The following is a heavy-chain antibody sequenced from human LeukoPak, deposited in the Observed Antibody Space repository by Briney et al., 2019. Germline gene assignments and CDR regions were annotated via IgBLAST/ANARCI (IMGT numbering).Heavy chain of an antibody. CDR2: IYYSGSP. CDR3: ARDNWNYGSSMDV. V-gene: IGHV4-59*11. Sequence: SGALSLTCGVFGRSFSGHYWSWIRAPPGKGLEWVGDIYYSGSPNYNPSLKSRVTISVDTSKNQFSLKLSSVTAADTAVYYCARDNWNYGSSMDVWGQGTTVTVSS. D-gene: IGHD1-7*01. J-gene: IGHJ6*02. CDR1: GRSFSGHY.